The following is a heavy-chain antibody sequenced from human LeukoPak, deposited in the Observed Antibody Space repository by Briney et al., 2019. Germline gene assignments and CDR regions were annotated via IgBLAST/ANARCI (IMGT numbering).Heavy chain of an antibody. CDR2: IYPGDSDT. CDR3: ARIVLGGFGELSHFDY. J-gene: IGHJ4*02. D-gene: IGHD3-10*01. CDR1: GYSFTSYW. Sequence: GESLKISCKGSGYSFTSYWIGWVRQMPGKGLEWMGIIYPGDSDTRYSPSFQGQVTISADKSISTAYLQWSSLKASDTAMYYCARIVLGGFGELSHFDYWGQGTLVTVSS. V-gene: IGHV5-51*01.